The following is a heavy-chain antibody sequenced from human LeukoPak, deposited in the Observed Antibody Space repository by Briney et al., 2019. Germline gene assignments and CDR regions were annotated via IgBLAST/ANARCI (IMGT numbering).Heavy chain of an antibody. CDR1: GFTFSSYA. V-gene: IGHV3-30*01. J-gene: IGHJ4*02. CDR2: ISYDGSNK. D-gene: IGHD6-13*01. Sequence: GGSLRLSCAASGFTFSSYAMHWVRQAPGKGLEWVAVISYDGSNKYYADSVKGRFTISRDNSKNTLYLQMNSLRAEDTAVYYCARPSSSSWYEGHYWGQGTLVTVSS. CDR3: ARPSSSSWYEGHY.